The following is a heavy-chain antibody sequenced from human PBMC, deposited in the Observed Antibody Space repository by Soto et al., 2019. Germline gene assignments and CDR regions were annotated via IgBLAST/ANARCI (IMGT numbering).Heavy chain of an antibody. J-gene: IGHJ5*02. CDR1: GGASTSANW. Sequence: SATLSLTYAGSGGASTSANWWTWVRQPPGGGLEWIGEISHSGITNYKASLKSRVTMSVDKTKNDVSLKLTSVTAADTAVYYCARVLRGWFDPWGQGTPVTVSS. CDR3: ARVLRGWFDP. CDR2: ISHSGIT. V-gene: IGHV4-4*02.